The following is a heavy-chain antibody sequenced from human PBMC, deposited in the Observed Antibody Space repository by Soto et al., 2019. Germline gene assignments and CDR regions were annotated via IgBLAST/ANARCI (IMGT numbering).Heavy chain of an antibody. D-gene: IGHD4-17*01. CDR3: ARANDYFDT. V-gene: IGHV3-30-3*01. CDR2: ISYDGTNE. Sequence: GGSLRLSCAASGFTFSSYSMHWVRQAAGKGLEWVAVISYDGTNEIYADSVKGRLTIARDNSKNMAFLQINSLRADDTGFYYCARANDYFDTWGPGTLVTVSS. CDR1: GFTFSSYS. J-gene: IGHJ5*02.